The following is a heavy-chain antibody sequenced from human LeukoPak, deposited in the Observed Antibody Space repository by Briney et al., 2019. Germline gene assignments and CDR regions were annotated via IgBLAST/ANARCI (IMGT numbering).Heavy chain of an antibody. CDR3: ARDGLYCSGGSCYSESAHFDY. CDR1: GFTFSSYS. CDR2: ISSSSSYI. J-gene: IGHJ4*02. V-gene: IGHV3-21*01. D-gene: IGHD2-15*01. Sequence: GGSLRLSCAASGFTFSSYSMNWVRQAPGKGLEWVSSISSSSSYIYYAHSVRGRFTISRDNAKNSLYLQMNSLRAEDTAVYYCARDGLYCSGGSCYSESAHFDYWGQGTLVTVSS.